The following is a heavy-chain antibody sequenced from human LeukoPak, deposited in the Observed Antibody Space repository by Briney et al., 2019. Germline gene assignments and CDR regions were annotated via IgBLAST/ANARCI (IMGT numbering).Heavy chain of an antibody. V-gene: IGHV3-66*01. CDR1: GFTVSSNY. Sequence: PGGSLRLSCAASGFTVSSNYMSWVRQAPGKGLEGVSVIYSGGSTYYADSVKGRFTISRDNSKNTLYLQMNSLRAEDTAVYYCARDAPSGEYFQHWGQGTLVTVSS. J-gene: IGHJ1*01. CDR2: IYSGGST. CDR3: ARDAPSGEYFQH.